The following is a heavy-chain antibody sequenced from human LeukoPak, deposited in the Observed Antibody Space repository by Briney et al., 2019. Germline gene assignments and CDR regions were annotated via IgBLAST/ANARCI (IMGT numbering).Heavy chain of an antibody. V-gene: IGHV3-21*01. J-gene: IGHJ4*02. D-gene: IGHD5-18*01. CDR1: GFSFRTYS. Sequence: GGSLRLSCAVSGFSFRTYSMNWVRQAPGKGLEWVSTTTGDSTYIRYADSVRGRFTISRDNAKSSLYLQMNSLRVEDTAVYYCARDCESGYSYGLCWGQGTLVTVSS. CDR3: ARDCESGYSYGLC. CDR2: TTGDSTYI.